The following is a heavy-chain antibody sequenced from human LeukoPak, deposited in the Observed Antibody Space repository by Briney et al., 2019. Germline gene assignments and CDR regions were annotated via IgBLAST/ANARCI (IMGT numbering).Heavy chain of an antibody. V-gene: IGHV1-69*06. J-gene: IGHJ6*03. CDR3: ARGGLTVTTYYYYYNMDV. D-gene: IGHD4-17*01. Sequence: SVKVSCKASGGTFTSYAITWVRQAPGEGLEWMGGIIPIFGTANYAQKFQGRVTITADKSTSTAYMELSSLRFDDTAVYYCARGGLTVTTYYYYYNMDVWGKGTTVTVSS. CDR1: GGTFTSYA. CDR2: IIPIFGTA.